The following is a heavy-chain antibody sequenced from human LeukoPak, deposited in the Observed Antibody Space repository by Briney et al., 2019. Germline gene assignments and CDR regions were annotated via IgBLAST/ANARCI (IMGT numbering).Heavy chain of an antibody. CDR2: ISGSGGST. D-gene: IGHD5-18*01. CDR1: GFTFSSYA. J-gene: IGHJ6*02. CDR3: AKRVPYSYGGLYYYGMDV. V-gene: IGHV3-23*01. Sequence: GGSLRLSCAASGFTFSSYAMSWVRQAPGKGLEWVSAISGSGGSTYYADSVKGRFTISRDNSKNTLYLQMNSLRAEDTAVHYCAKRVPYSYGGLYYYGMDVWGQGTTVTVSS.